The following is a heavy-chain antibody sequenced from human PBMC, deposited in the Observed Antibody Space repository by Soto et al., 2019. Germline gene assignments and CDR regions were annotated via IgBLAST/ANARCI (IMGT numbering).Heavy chain of an antibody. D-gene: IGHD3-22*01. CDR3: AREKRDYYDGSGDPGAFDI. CDR1: GFTFSSYS. J-gene: IGHJ3*02. V-gene: IGHV3-21*01. CDR2: ISSSSSYI. Sequence: GGSLRLSCAASGFTFSSYSMNWVRQAPGKGLEWVSSISSSSSYIYYADSVKGRFTISRDNAKNSLYLQMNSLRAEDTAVYYCAREKRDYYDGSGDPGAFDIWGQGTMVTVSS.